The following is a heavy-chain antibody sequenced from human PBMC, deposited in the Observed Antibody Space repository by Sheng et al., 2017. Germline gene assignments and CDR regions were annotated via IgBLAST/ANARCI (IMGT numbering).Heavy chain of an antibody. Sequence: EVQLVESGGGLVQPGGSLKLSCTASGFTFSGSAMHWVRQAPGKGLEWVGHIRNKLSSYATSYAASVKGRFTISRDDSKNTAYLQMNSLKTEDTAVYYCARVPSAFGVVILRYFDYWGPGTLVTVSS. CDR3: ARVPSAFGVVILRYFDY. J-gene: IGHJ4*02. D-gene: IGHD3-3*01. CDR2: IRNKLSSYAT. CDR1: GFTFSGSA. V-gene: IGHV3-73*02.